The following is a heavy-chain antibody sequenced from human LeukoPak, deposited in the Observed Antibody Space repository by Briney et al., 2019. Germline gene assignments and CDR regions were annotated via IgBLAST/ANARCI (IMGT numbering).Heavy chain of an antibody. CDR3: AKGDRGSYYSREFDY. Sequence: GGSLRLSCAASGFTFSSYAMSWVRQAPGKGLEWVSAISGSGGSTYYADSVKGRFTISRDNSKNTLYLQMNSLRAEDTAVDYGAKGDRGSYYSREFDYWGQGTLVTVSS. CDR1: GFTFSSYA. J-gene: IGHJ4*02. D-gene: IGHD1-26*01. V-gene: IGHV3-23*01. CDR2: ISGSGGST.